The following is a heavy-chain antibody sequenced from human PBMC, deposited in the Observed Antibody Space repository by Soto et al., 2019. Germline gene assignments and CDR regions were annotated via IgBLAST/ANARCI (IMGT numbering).Heavy chain of an antibody. V-gene: IGHV1-8*01. CDR1: GYTFNNDD. CDR2: MNPNSGNT. J-gene: IGHJ4*02. Sequence: QVQLLQSGAEVKEPGASVKVSCKSSGYTFNNDDINWVRQATGQGLEWMGWMNPNSGNTGYAQKFQGRVTMTRSTSISTAYMELTSLRSDDTAVYYCARAHGSCDVDYWGQGTLVTVSA. CDR3: ARAHGSCDVDY. D-gene: IGHD2-21*02.